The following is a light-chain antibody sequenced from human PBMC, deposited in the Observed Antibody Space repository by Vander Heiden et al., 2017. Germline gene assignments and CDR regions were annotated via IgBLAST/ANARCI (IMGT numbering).Light chain of an antibody. V-gene: IGKV1-39*01. CDR2: GAS. Sequence: DIQLTQSPSSLSASVGDRVTLTCRASQSIRSYLNWYQGKPGKAPNLLIYGASSLQSGVPSRFSGSGSGTDFTLTISSLQPEDFATYYCQQSINAPYTFGQGTKVEIK. J-gene: IGKJ2*01. CDR1: QSIRSY. CDR3: QQSINAPYT.